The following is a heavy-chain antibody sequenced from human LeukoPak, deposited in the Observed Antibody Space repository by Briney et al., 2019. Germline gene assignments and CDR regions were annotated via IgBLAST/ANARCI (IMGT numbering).Heavy chain of an antibody. V-gene: IGHV1-69*13. CDR3: AFEGYNYGYN. CDR2: IIPIFGTA. J-gene: IGHJ4*02. Sequence: ASVKVSCKAPGGTFSSYAISWVRQAPGQGLEWMGGIIPIFGTANYAQKFQGRVTITADESTSTAYMELSSLRSDDTAIYYCAFEGYNYGYNWGQGTLVTVSS. D-gene: IGHD5-18*01. CDR1: GGTFSSYA.